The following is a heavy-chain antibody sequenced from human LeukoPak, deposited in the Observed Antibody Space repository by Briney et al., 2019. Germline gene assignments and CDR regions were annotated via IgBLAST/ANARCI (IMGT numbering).Heavy chain of an antibody. D-gene: IGHD3-10*01. Sequence: GGSLRLSCSASGSTFSSYAMTWVRQAPGKGLEGVSAISGSGGSTYYADSVKGRFTISRDNSKNTLYLQMNSLRAEDTAVYYCAKYGLGWFGSGLIDPGGQGTLVTVSS. CDR2: ISGSGGST. CDR3: AKYGLGWFGSGLIDP. CDR1: GSTFSSYA. V-gene: IGHV3-23*01. J-gene: IGHJ5*02.